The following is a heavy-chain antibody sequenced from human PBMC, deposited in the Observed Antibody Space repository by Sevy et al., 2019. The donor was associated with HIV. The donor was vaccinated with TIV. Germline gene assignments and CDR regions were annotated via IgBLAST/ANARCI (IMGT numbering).Heavy chain of an antibody. CDR1: GFTVSGNY. CDR3: ATVPVHHSASYFDY. Sequence: GGSLRLSCAASGFTVSGNYMSWVRQAPGKGLEWVSVIYSGGSTYYADSVKGRFTISRDISKNTLYLQMSSLRAEDTALYYCATVPVHHSASYFDYWGQGTLVTVSS. D-gene: IGHD3-22*01. V-gene: IGHV3-66*01. CDR2: IYSGGST. J-gene: IGHJ4*02.